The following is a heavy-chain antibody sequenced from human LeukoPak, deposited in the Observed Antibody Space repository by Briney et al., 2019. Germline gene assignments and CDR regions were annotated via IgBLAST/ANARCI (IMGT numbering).Heavy chain of an antibody. V-gene: IGHV1-2*02. D-gene: IGHD3-10*01. CDR2: INPNSGGT. Sequence: WASVKVSCKASGYTFTGYYMHWVRQAPGQGLEWMGWINPNSGGTNYAQKFQGRVTMTRDTSISTAYMELSRLRSDDTAVYYCARADGTREGSSGDYWGQGTLVTVSS. CDR3: ARADGTREGSSGDY. CDR1: GYTFTGYY. J-gene: IGHJ4*02.